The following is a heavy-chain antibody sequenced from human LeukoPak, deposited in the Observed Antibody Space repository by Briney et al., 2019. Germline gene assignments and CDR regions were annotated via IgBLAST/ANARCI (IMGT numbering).Heavy chain of an antibody. CDR1: GFTFSSYA. CDR3: ARDARVGDPLDY. D-gene: IGHD4-17*01. J-gene: IGHJ4*02. CDR2: IRGSDDST. V-gene: IGHV3-23*01. Sequence: GGSLRLSCAASGFTFSSYAMTWVRQAPGKGLEWVSTIRGSDDSTYYADSVKGRFTISRDNSKNTLYLQMNSLRAEDTAVYYCARDARVGDPLDYWGQGTLVTVSS.